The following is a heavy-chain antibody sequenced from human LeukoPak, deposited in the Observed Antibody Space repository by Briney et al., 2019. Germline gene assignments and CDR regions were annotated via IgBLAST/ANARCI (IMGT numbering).Heavy chain of an antibody. D-gene: IGHD3-3*01. V-gene: IGHV5-51*01. Sequence: PGESLKISCKGSGYSFTSYWIGWVRQMPGKGLEWMGIIYPGDSDTRYSPSFQGQVTTSADKSISTAYLQWSSLKASDTAMYYCARHRRFLEWPDAFDIWGQGTMVTVSS. CDR3: ARHRRFLEWPDAFDI. J-gene: IGHJ3*02. CDR1: GYSFTSYW. CDR2: IYPGDSDT.